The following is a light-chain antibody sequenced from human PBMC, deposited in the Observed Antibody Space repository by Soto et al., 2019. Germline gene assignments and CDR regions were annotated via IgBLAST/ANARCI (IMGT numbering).Light chain of an antibody. CDR1: SSNIGSNP. Sequence: QSVLNQSPSASGTTGQGVTISCSGSSSNIGSNPVFWYQQFPGMAPKLLIYRDNQRASGVPDRFSGSKSGTSASLAISGLRSEDEADYYCASWDDSLSGQGLFGGGTKVTVL. V-gene: IGLV1-47*01. CDR2: RDN. CDR3: ASWDDSLSGQGL. J-gene: IGLJ2*01.